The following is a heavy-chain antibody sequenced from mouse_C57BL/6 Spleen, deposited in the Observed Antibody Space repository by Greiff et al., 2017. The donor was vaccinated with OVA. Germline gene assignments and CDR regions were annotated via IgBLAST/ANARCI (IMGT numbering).Heavy chain of an antibody. D-gene: IGHD1-1*01. CDR2: IDPEDGET. Sequence: VQLKESGAELVKPGASVKLSCTASGFNINDYYMHWVKQRPEQGLEWIGRIDPEDGETKYAQKFQGKATITADTSSNTAYLQLSSLTSEDTAVYYCAGLLRKAYWGQGTLVTVSA. CDR1: GFNINDYY. J-gene: IGHJ3*01. V-gene: IGHV14-2*01. CDR3: AGLLRKAY.